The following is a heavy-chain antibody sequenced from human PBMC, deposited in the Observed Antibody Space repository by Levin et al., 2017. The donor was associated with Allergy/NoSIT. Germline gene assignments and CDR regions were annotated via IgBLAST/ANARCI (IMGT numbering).Heavy chain of an antibody. V-gene: IGHV3-11*05. CDR2: ISSASSYT. CDR3: ARDGDIQSEFDV. D-gene: IGHD7-27*01. J-gene: IGHJ3*01. Sequence: GESLKISCSASGFVFSDYYMAWIRQAPGKGLECVAYISSASSYTNYAESVKGRFTISRDNAENSMYLQMNSLRVEDTAVYFCARDGDIQSEFDVWGRGTMVTVSS. CDR1: GFVFSDYY.